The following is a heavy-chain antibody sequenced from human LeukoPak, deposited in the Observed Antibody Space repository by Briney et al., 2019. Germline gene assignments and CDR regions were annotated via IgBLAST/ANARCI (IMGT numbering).Heavy chain of an antibody. CDR3: ARGRADSSGYYLSGYYYGMDV. CDR2: IYYGGSA. Sequence: PSETLSLTCTVSGGSISSYYWSWIRQPPGKGLEWMGYIYYGGSANYNPSLKSRVTISVDTSKNQFSLKLSSVTAADTAVYYCARGRADSSGYYLSGYYYGMDVWGQGTTVTVSS. J-gene: IGHJ6*02. CDR1: GGSISSYY. D-gene: IGHD3-22*01. V-gene: IGHV4-59*12.